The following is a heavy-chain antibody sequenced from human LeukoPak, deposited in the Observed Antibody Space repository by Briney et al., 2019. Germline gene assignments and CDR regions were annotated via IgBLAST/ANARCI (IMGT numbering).Heavy chain of an antibody. CDR1: GYSFTSYW. D-gene: IGHD2-15*01. CDR2: IYPGDSDT. V-gene: IGHV5-51*01. Sequence: GESLKISCKGSGYSFTSYWIGWVRQMPGKGLEWMGIIYPGDSDTTYSPSFQGQVTISADKSISTAYLQWSSLKASDTAMYYCARRDGPICSGGSCPFDYWGQGTLVTVSS. J-gene: IGHJ4*02. CDR3: ARRDGPICSGGSCPFDY.